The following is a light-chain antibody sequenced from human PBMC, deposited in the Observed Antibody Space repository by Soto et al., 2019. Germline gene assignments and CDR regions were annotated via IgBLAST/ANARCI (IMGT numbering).Light chain of an antibody. Sequence: SPGERATLFCRASQSVGSSLAWYQQKLGQAPRLLIYGASDRATDIPARFSGSGSGTDFTLIISSLEPEDFAFYFCQQGSTWPWTFGQGTKVDIK. CDR1: QSVGSS. CDR2: GAS. V-gene: IGKV3-11*01. J-gene: IGKJ1*01. CDR3: QQGSTWPWT.